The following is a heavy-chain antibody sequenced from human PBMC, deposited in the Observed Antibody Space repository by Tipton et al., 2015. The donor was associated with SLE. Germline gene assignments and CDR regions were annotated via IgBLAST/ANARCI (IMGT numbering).Heavy chain of an antibody. CDR1: GGSISSYY. Sequence: TLSLTCTVSGGSISSYYWSWIRQPAGKGLEWIGRIYTSGSTHYTPSLKSRVTMSVDTSKNQFSLKLSSVTAADTAVYYCARDGYDILTGHYYGMDVWGQGTTVTVSS. J-gene: IGHJ6*02. D-gene: IGHD3-9*01. CDR2: IYTSGST. V-gene: IGHV4-4*07. CDR3: ARDGYDILTGHYYGMDV.